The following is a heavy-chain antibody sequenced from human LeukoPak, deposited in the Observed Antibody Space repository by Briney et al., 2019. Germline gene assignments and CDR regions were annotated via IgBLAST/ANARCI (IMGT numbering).Heavy chain of an antibody. J-gene: IGHJ4*02. CDR3: ARPPLGRYDFWSGYYFDY. Sequence: SETLSLTCTVSGGSISSYYWSWIRQPPGKGLEWIGSIYYSGSTNYNPSLKSRVTISVDTSKKQFSLKLSSVTAADTAVYYCARPPLGRYDFWSGYYFDYWGRGTLVTVSS. CDR1: GGSISSYY. V-gene: IGHV4-59*08. CDR2: IYYSGST. D-gene: IGHD3-3*01.